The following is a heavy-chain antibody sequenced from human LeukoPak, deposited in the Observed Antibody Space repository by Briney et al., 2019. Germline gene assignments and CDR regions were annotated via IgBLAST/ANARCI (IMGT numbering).Heavy chain of an antibody. CDR1: NCSLNIYY. V-gene: IGHV4-59*03. D-gene: IGHD2-21*01. CDR3: EAVSRDCINVRTLGAFYV. Sequence: SETLSLTCTASNCSLNIYYWSWVRQPPGKGLQFIGFIYYKGSSNYNPSLKSRVTFAVDTSKNQFSLKVTSVTAADTAVYYCEAVSRDCINVRTLGAFYVRGQGTMVTVSS. J-gene: IGHJ3*01. CDR2: IYYKGSS.